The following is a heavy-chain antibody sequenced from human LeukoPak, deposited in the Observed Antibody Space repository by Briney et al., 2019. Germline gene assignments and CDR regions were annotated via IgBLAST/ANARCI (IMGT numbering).Heavy chain of an antibody. Sequence: GGSLRLSCAASGFTFSSYAMSWVRQAPGKGLEWVPAISGSGGSTYYADSVKGRFTISRDNSKNTLYLQMNSLRAEDTAVYYCATLIEDIPPFDYWGQGTLVTVSS. J-gene: IGHJ4*02. CDR1: GFTFSSYA. D-gene: IGHD2-2*02. CDR3: ATLIEDIPPFDY. V-gene: IGHV3-23*01. CDR2: ISGSGGST.